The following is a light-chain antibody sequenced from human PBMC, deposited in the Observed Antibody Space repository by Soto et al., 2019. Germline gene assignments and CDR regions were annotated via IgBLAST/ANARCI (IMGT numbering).Light chain of an antibody. V-gene: IGKV3-20*01. J-gene: IGKJ1*01. CDR2: GAS. CDR1: QSVSSSY. Sequence: EIVLTQSPGTLSLSPGERATLSCRASQSVSSSYLAWYQQKPGQAPRLLIYGASSRATGIPDRFSGSRSGTDFTLTISRLEPEDFAVYYCQQLEASGQGTKVDIK. CDR3: QQLEA.